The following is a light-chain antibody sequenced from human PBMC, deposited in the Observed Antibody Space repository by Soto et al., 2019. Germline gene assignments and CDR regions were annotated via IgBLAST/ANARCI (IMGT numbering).Light chain of an antibody. CDR3: LQYFSTPRT. V-gene: IGKV4-1*01. CDR2: WSS. CDR1: HSLFFGSNNKNF. Sequence: DVVVTQSPDSLAVSLGERATINCRSSHSLFFGSNNKNFLSWYQQKPGHPPELLITWSSTRESGVPDRFTGSGSGTDFSLTITNLQAEDVAVYYCLQYFSTPRTFGQGTKVDIK. J-gene: IGKJ1*01.